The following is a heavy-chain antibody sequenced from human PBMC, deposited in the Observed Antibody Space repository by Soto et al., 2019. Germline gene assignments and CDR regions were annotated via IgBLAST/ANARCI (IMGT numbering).Heavy chain of an antibody. V-gene: IGHV4-34*01. Sequence: SETLSLTCAVYGESFSGDYWSWIRQPPGKGLEWIGEINHSGSTHYNPSLKSRVTISVDTSKNQFSLKLSSVTAADTAVYYCARLAAIDYWGQGTLVTVSS. J-gene: IGHJ4*02. CDR1: GESFSGDY. CDR2: INHSGST. CDR3: ARLAAIDY.